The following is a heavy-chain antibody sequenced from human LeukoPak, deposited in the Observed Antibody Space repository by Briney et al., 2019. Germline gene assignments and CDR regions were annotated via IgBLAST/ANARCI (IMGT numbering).Heavy chain of an antibody. J-gene: IGHJ3*02. CDR2: IKEDGSEK. CDR3: ARDLAYAFDI. V-gene: IGHV3-7*01. CDR1: GFTFSNCW. Sequence: GGSLRLSCAASGFTFSNCWMRWVRQAPGKGLEWVANIKEDGSEKYYVGSVKGRFTISRDNAKNSLFLQMNSLRAEDTAVYYCARDLAYAFDIWGQGTMVTVSS.